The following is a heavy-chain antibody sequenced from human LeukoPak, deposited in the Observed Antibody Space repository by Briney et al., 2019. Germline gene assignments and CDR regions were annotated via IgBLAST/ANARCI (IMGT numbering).Heavy chain of an antibody. CDR2: ISGSGGST. Sequence: PGGSLRLSCAASGFTFSSYAMSWVRQAPGKGLEWVSAISGSGGSTYYADSVKGRFTISRDNFKNTLYLQMNSLRAEDTAVYYCAKGPITMIVVVIASSYYFDYWGQGTLVTVSS. CDR1: GFTFSSYA. CDR3: AKGPITMIVVVIASSYYFDY. J-gene: IGHJ4*02. V-gene: IGHV3-23*01. D-gene: IGHD3-22*01.